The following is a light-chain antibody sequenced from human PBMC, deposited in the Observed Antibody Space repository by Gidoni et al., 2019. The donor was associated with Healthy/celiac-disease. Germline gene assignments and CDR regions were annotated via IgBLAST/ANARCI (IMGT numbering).Light chain of an antibody. CDR3: RQYNNWTPFT. J-gene: IGKJ2*01. CDR2: GAS. CDR1: QNVSSN. V-gene: IGKV3-15*01. Sequence: EIAMTHSAATLSVSPGERATLACSASQNVSSNLAWCQQKPGQTPRLLIYGASTRATGIPARFSGSRSGTKFTLTISSLQSEDFAVYYCRQYNNWTPFTFGQGTKLEIK.